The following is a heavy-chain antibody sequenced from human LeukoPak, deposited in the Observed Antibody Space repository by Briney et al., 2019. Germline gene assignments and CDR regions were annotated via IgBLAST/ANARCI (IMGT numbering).Heavy chain of an antibody. V-gene: IGHV3-21*01. J-gene: IGHJ4*02. CDR2: ISSSSSYI. CDR3: ARDKYSYGSFDY. Sequence: PGGSLRLSCAASGFTFSSYSMNWVRQAPGKGLEWVSSISSSSSYIYYADSVKGRFTISRDNSKNTLYLQMNSLRAEDTAVYYCARDKYSYGSFDYWGQGTLVTVSS. D-gene: IGHD5-18*01. CDR1: GFTFSSYS.